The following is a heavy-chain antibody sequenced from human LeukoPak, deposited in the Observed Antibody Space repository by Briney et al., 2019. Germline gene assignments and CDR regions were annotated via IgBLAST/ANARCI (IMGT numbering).Heavy chain of an antibody. CDR3: ARSGGFLEWLFPYYYYMDV. CDR2: MNPNSGNT. D-gene: IGHD3-3*01. V-gene: IGHV1-8*03. J-gene: IGHJ6*03. Sequence: ASVKVSCKASGYTFTSYDINWVRQATGQGLEWMGWMNPNSGNTGYAQKFQGRVTITRNTSISTAYMELSSLRSEDTAVYYCARSGGFLEWLFPYYYYMDVWGKGTTVTVSS. CDR1: GYTFTSYD.